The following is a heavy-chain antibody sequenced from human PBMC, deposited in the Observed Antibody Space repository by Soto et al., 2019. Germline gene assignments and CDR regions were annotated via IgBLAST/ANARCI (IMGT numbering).Heavy chain of an antibody. CDR3: ARVKPFSRDLDY. J-gene: IGHJ4*02. D-gene: IGHD6-13*01. Sequence: PGGSLRLSCAASGFTFNSYAMHWVRQAPGKGLEWVAFISYDGGDKYYADSVRGRFTISRDNSKNTLYLQMDSLRVEDTAVYYCARVKPFSRDLDYWGQGTLVTVSS. V-gene: IGHV3-30-3*01. CDR1: GFTFNSYA. CDR2: ISYDGGDK.